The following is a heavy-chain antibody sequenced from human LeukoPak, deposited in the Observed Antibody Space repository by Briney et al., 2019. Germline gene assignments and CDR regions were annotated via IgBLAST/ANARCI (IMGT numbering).Heavy chain of an antibody. CDR2: IHFSGDA. Sequence: PSGTLSLTCTVSGDSISTYYWNWMRQPPGKRLEWIGHIHFSGDANYNPSLKSRVTISLDSAKNQFSLRLISVTAADTAVYYCARRVQMSSASATSTSWLDPWGQGTLVCVSP. J-gene: IGHJ5*02. CDR1: GDSISTYY. V-gene: IGHV4-59*01. D-gene: IGHD3-10*01. CDR3: ARRVQMSSASATSTSWLDP.